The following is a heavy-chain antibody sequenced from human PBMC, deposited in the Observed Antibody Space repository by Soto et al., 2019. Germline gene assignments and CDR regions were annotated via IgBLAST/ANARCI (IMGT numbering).Heavy chain of an antibody. D-gene: IGHD3-9*01. Sequence: PSETLSLTCTVSGGSISSYYWSWIRQPPGKGLEWIGYIYYSGSTNYNPSLKSRVTISVDTSKNQFSLKLSSVTAADTAVYYCSRSPYYDILTGYSPKSWFDPWGQGTLVTVSS. CDR3: SRSPYYDILTGYSPKSWFDP. J-gene: IGHJ5*02. CDR2: IYYSGST. V-gene: IGHV4-59*01. CDR1: GGSISSYY.